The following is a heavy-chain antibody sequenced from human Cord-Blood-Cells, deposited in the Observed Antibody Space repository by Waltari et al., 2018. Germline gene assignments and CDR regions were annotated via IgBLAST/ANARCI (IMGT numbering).Heavy chain of an antibody. CDR3: ARGREKSALIIAAAGTLDY. CDR2: INHSGST. Sequence: QVQLQQWGAGLLKPSETLSLTCAVYGGSFSGYYWSWIRQPPGKGLEWIGEINHSGSTNYNPSLKGRVTISVDTSKNQFSLKLSSVTAADTAVYYCARGREKSALIIAAAGTLDYWGQGTLVTVSS. V-gene: IGHV4-34*01. CDR1: GGSFSGYY. D-gene: IGHD6-13*01. J-gene: IGHJ4*02.